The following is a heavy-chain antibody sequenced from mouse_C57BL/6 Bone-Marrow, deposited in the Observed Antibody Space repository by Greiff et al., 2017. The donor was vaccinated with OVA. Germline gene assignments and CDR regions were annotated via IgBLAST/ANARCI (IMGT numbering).Heavy chain of an antibody. CDR3: ARHDFYDGFSYAMDY. CDR1: GFTFSSYG. J-gene: IGHJ4*01. D-gene: IGHD2-3*01. CDR2: ISSGGSYT. V-gene: IGHV5-6*01. Sequence: EVHLVESGGDLVKPGGSLKLSCAASGFTFSSYGMSWVRQTPDKRLEWVATISSGGSYTYYPDSVTGRFTITIDNAKNTPYLQMSSLKSENTAMYYCARHDFYDGFSYAMDYWGQGTSVTVSS.